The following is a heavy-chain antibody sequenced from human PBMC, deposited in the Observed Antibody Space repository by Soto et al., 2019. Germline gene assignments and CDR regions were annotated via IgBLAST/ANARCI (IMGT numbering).Heavy chain of an antibody. CDR1: GYTFTGYY. D-gene: IGHD7-27*01. CDR3: ARAHWGPYYYYGMDV. V-gene: IGHV1-18*04. CDR2: ISANNGNT. J-gene: IGHJ6*02. Sequence: ASVKVSCKASGYTFTGYYMHCVRQAPGQGLEWMGWISANNGNTNYAQKLQGRVTMTTDTSTSTAYMELRSLRSDDTAVYYCARAHWGPYYYYGMDVWGQGTTVTVSS.